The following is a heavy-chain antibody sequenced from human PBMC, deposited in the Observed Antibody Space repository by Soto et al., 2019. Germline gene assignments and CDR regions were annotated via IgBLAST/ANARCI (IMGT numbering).Heavy chain of an antibody. CDR2: IYYSGST. CDR1: GGSITSGCYY. V-gene: IGHV4-31*03. Sequence: SQTLSLTCTVSGGSITSGCYYSTCIREPPAKGLVWIGYIYYSGSTYYNPSLKSRVTISVDTSKNQFSLKLSSVTAADTAVYYCARGPNIVLVPAAMFIYYYYGMDVSGQGTTVT. CDR3: ARGPNIVLVPAAMFIYYYYGMDV. J-gene: IGHJ6*02. D-gene: IGHD2-2*01.